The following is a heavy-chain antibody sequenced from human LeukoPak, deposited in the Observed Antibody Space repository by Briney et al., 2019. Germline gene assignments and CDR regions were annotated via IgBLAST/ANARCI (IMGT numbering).Heavy chain of an antibody. CDR2: ISSSRSDT. J-gene: IGHJ4*02. CDR3: ARDRLWEVGATPYFAY. D-gene: IGHD1-26*01. CDR1: GFTFSSYE. Sequence: GGFLRLSCAASGFTFSSYEMNWVRQAPGKGLEWVSYISSSRSDTKYADSVKGRFTISRDSAKNSLYLQMSSLRAEDTAVYYCARDRLWEVGATPYFAYWGQGTLVTVSS. V-gene: IGHV3-48*03.